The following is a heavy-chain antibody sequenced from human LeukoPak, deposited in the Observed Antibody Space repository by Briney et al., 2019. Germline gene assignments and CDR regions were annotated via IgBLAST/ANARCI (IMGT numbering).Heavy chain of an antibody. Sequence: GGSLRLSCAASGFIFSRSWMSWVRQAPGKGPEWVASIKQDGSEKYYVDSVKGRFTISRDNAKNSLYLQMNSLRAEDTAVYSCARLLGDSAAFEYWGQGTLVTVSS. CDR2: IKQDGSEK. CDR1: GFIFSRSW. V-gene: IGHV3-7*01. CDR3: ARLLGDSAAFEY. J-gene: IGHJ4*02. D-gene: IGHD4-17*01.